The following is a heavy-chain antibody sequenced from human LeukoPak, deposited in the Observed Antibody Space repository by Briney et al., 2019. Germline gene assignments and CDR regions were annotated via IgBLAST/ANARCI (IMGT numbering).Heavy chain of an antibody. CDR2: IYPADSDI. Sequence: GESLKISCKGSGYSINNYWIGWVRQMPGKGLEWMGIIYPADSDIRYSPSFQGQVTISADKSISTAYLQWSSLKASNTAMYYCARQEYCSGGSCYTWFDPWGQGTLVTVSS. J-gene: IGHJ5*02. V-gene: IGHV5-51*01. CDR1: GYSINNYW. D-gene: IGHD2-15*01. CDR3: ARQEYCSGGSCYTWFDP.